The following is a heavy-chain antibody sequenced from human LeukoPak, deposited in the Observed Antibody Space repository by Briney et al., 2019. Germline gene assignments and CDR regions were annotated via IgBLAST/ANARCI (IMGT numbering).Heavy chain of an antibody. D-gene: IGHD3-9*01. CDR2: IYYSGST. J-gene: IGHJ4*02. CDR3: ARVRLNDYDILTGYYSRSTIFDY. CDR1: GGSISSYY. V-gene: IGHV4-59*01. Sequence: SETLSLTCTVSGGSISSYYWSWIRQPPGKGLEWIGYIYYSGSTNYNPSLKSRVTISVDTSKNQFSLKLSSVTAADTAVYYCARVRLNDYDILTGYYSRSTIFDYWGQGTLVTVSS.